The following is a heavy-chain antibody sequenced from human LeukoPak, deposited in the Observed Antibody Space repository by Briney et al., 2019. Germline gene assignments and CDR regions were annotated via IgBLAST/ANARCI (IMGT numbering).Heavy chain of an antibody. V-gene: IGHV4-39*01. CDR1: GDSISSSNHY. Sequence: SETLSLTCTVSGDSISSSNHYWGWISQPPGKGLEWIGRIYYSGSTYYNPSLKSRAPISVETSKNQFSLKLSSLNATDPAEISCARLRRGNYLNFDYWGQGTLVTVSS. J-gene: IGHJ4*02. CDR3: ARLRRGNYLNFDY. CDR2: IYYSGST. D-gene: IGHD1-26*01.